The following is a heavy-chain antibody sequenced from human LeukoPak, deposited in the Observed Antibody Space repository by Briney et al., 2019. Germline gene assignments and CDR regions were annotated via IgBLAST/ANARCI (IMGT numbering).Heavy chain of an antibody. V-gene: IGHV4-59*01. J-gene: IGHJ4*02. CDR2: ISYSGST. CDR3: ARGSSSGWYSGAD. D-gene: IGHD6-19*01. Sequence: PSETLFLTCTVSGGSISSYYWSWLRQPPGKGLEWIGYISYSGSTNYNPSLKSRVSISIHTSKSQFSLKLSSVTAADTALYYCARGSSSGWYSGADWGQGTLVTVSS. CDR1: GGSISSYY.